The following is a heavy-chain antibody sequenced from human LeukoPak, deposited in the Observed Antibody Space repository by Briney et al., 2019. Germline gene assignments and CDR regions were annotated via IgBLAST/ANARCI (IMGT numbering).Heavy chain of an antibody. CDR1: GFTFSNYA. V-gene: IGHV3-23*01. CDR2: VSGRDDST. D-gene: IGHD3-9*01. Sequence: GGSLRLSCAASGFTFSNYAMSWVRQAPGKGLEWVSAVSGRDDSTYYADSVKGRFTISRDNSKNTLYLQMNSLRAEDTAVYYCAKWGDYDIMTGYYDSDYWGQGTLVTVSS. CDR3: AKWGDYDIMTGYYDSDY. J-gene: IGHJ4*02.